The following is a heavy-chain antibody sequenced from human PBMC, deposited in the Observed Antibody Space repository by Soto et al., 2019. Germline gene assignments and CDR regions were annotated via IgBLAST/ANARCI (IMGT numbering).Heavy chain of an antibody. D-gene: IGHD6-13*01. CDR3: ATAPRIAAAGTQKYYFDY. J-gene: IGHJ4*02. CDR2: IYYSGST. CDR1: GGSISSGGYY. Sequence: SETLSLTCTVSGGSISSGGYYWSWIRQHPGKGLEWIGYIYYSGSTYYNPSLKSRVTISVDTSKNQFSLKLSSVTAADTAVYYCATAPRIAAAGTQKYYFDYWGKGTLVTVSS. V-gene: IGHV4-31*03.